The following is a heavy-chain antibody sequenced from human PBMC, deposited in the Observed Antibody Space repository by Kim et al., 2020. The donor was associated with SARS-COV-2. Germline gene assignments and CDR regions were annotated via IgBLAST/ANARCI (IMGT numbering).Heavy chain of an antibody. D-gene: IGHD5-12*01. J-gene: IGHJ4*02. CDR3: AKDPSGYDLGGCFDY. V-gene: IGHV3-23*01. Sequence: DSVKGRFTISSDNAKNTLYLQMNSLRAEDTAVYYCAKDPSGYDLGGCFDYCGQGTLVTVSS.